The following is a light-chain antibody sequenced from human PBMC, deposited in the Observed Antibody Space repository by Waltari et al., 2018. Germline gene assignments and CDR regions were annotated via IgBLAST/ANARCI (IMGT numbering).Light chain of an antibody. V-gene: IGLV3-1*01. J-gene: IGLJ2*01. CDR1: NLENKL. CDR2: QDT. Sequence: SYELTQAHSVSVSPGQTATIPCSGDNLENKLTSWYQQKPGQSPVLVLYQDTKRPPGISERFSGSNSGDTATLTITGTQTTDEADYYCQAWDIKNVIFGGGTKLTVL. CDR3: QAWDIKNVI.